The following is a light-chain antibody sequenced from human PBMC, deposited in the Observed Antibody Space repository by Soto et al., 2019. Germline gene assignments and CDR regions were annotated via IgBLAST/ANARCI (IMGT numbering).Light chain of an antibody. V-gene: IGKV3D-15*01. CDR2: DAS. Sequence: VMTQSPATLSVSAGERSTLSCRASQNLRSSLAWYQQKPGQAPRLLIYDASNRATGIPARFSGSGSGTEFTLTISSLQPDDFATYYCHQYHTYSSFGQGTKVDIK. J-gene: IGKJ1*01. CDR3: HQYHTYSS. CDR1: QNLRSS.